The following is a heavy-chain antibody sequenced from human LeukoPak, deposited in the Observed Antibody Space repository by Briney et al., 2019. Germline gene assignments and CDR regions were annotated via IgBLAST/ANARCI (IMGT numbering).Heavy chain of an antibody. CDR2: IIPIFGTA. J-gene: IGHJ6*04. Sequence: SVTVSCQASRGTFSSYAISWVRQAPGQGLEWMGGIIPIFGTANYAQKFQGRVTITADESTSTACMELSSLRSEDTAVYYGARDAPRSIAVAGPFAAYYYGMDVWGKGTTVTVSS. CDR3: ARDAPRSIAVAGPFAAYYYGMDV. CDR1: RGTFSSYA. D-gene: IGHD6-19*01. V-gene: IGHV1-69*13.